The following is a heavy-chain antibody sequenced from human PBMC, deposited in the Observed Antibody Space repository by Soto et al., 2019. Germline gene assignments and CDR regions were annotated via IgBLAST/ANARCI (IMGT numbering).Heavy chain of an antibody. Sequence: GGSLRLSCAASRFTFSSYWMNWVRQAPGKGLQWVANIKQDGSEKYYVDSVKGRFTISRDNAKNSLYLHMNSLRAEDTAIYYCARDPDGEADYWGQGTLVTVSS. CDR2: IKQDGSEK. CDR3: ARDPDGEADY. V-gene: IGHV3-7*03. D-gene: IGHD2-21*01. J-gene: IGHJ4*02. CDR1: RFTFSSYW.